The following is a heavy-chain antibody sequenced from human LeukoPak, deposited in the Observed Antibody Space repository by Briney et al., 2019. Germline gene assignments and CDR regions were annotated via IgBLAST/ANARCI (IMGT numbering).Heavy chain of an antibody. CDR1: GFTFENYG. D-gene: IGHD2-15*01. J-gene: IGHJ4*02. V-gene: IGHV3-20*04. CDR2: INWSGGTI. CDR3: ARKGSGIDY. Sequence: AGGSLRLSCAASGFTFENYGMTWVRQAPGKGLEWVSHINWSGGTIDYADSVKGRFTISGDDAKRSLYLQMNSLTAEDTALYYCARKGSGIDYWGQGALVAVSS.